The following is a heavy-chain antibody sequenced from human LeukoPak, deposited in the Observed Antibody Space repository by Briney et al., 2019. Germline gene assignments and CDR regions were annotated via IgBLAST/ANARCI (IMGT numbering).Heavy chain of an antibody. CDR1: GYSISSGYY. D-gene: IGHD1-26*01. J-gene: IGHJ3*02. CDR3: ARDQPRAYSGDYVEAFDI. CDR2: IYHSGST. V-gene: IGHV4-38-2*02. Sequence: SETLSLTCTVSGYSISSGYYWGWIRQPPGKGLEWIGSIYHSGSTYYNPSLKSRVTISVDTSKNQFSLKLSSVTAADTAVYYCARDQPRAYSGDYVEAFDIWGQGTMVTVSS.